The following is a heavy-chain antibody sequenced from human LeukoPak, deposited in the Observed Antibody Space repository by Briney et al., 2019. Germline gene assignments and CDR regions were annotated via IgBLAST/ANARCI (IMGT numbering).Heavy chain of an antibody. CDR3: ARDHPYYYDTSGYWHDY. D-gene: IGHD3-22*01. V-gene: IGHV3-21*01. Sequence: GGSLRLSCAASGFTFSNYWMHWVRHAPGKGLEWVSSISGSNSYIYYADSMKGRFTISRDNAKNSLYLQVNSLRAEDTAIYYCARDHPYYYDTSGYWHDYWGQGTLVTVSS. CDR2: ISGSNSYI. CDR1: GFTFSNYW. J-gene: IGHJ4*02.